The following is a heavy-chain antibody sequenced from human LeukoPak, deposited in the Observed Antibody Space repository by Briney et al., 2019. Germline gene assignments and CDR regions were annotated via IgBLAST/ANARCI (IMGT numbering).Heavy chain of an antibody. D-gene: IGHD4-17*01. J-gene: IGHJ4*02. V-gene: IGHV3-23*01. Sequence: QSGGSLRLSCAASGFTFSSYAMSWVRQAPGKELEWVSAISGSGGSTYYADSVKGRFTISRDNSKNTLYLQMNSLRAEDTAVYYCAKDQMVTTSSYDYWGQGTPVTVSS. CDR3: AKDQMVTTSSYDY. CDR2: ISGSGGST. CDR1: GFTFSSYA.